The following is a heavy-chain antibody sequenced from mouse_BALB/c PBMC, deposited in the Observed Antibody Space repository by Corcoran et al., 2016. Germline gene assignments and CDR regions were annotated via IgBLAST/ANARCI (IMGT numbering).Heavy chain of an antibody. D-gene: IGHD1-1*01. Sequence: EVLLQQSGPELVKPGASVKIPCKASGYTFTDYNLDWVKQSHGKSLEWIGDINPNNGGTIFNQKFKDKATLTVDKSSSTAYMELRSLTSEDTAVYYCARRDYFGSSPVDYWGQGTTLTVSS. CDR3: ARRDYFGSSPVDY. CDR2: INPNNGGT. J-gene: IGHJ2*01. CDR1: GYTFTDYN. V-gene: IGHV1-18*01.